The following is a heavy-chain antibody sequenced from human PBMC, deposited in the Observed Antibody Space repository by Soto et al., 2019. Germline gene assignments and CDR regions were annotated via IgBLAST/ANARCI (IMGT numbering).Heavy chain of an antibody. J-gene: IGHJ4*02. CDR3: ARDEGSHGFDS. D-gene: IGHD6-19*01. CDR2: VSGYNGNT. CDR1: GYMFTNYG. Sequence: QVQLVQSGAEVKKPGASVKVSCKASGYMFTNYGISWVRQAPGQGLEWMGWVSGYNGNTNYAQKLRGRVTMTTDTSTSTAYMELRTLRSDYTAVYYCARDEGSHGFDSWGQGTLVTVSS. V-gene: IGHV1-18*04.